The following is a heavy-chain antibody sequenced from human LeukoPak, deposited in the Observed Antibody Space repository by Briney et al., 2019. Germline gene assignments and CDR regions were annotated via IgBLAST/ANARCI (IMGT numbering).Heavy chain of an antibody. J-gene: IGHJ4*02. CDR2: INPNSGGT. V-gene: IGHV1-2*02. CDR1: GYTFTFYY. CDR3: ARSRGSGWYASDY. Sequence: GASVTVSFKASGYTFTFYYMHWVRQAPGQGLEWMGWINPNSGGTNYAQKFQGRVTMTRDTSISTAYMELSRLRSDDTAVYYCARSRGSGWYASDYWGQGTLVTVSS. D-gene: IGHD6-19*01.